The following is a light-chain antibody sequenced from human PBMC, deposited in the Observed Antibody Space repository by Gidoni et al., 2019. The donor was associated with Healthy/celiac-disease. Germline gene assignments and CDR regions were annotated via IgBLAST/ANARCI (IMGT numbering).Light chain of an antibody. CDR3: YSTDSSVRGV. J-gene: IGLJ2*01. CDR1: AFPKKY. CDR2: EDS. Sequence: SYGPTQPPSVSVSPGQTARITCSGDAFPKKYAYWYQQKSGQAPVLVIYEDSKRPSWIPERFSGSSSGTMATLTISGAQVEDEADYYCYSTDSSVRGVFGGGTKLTVL. V-gene: IGLV3-10*01.